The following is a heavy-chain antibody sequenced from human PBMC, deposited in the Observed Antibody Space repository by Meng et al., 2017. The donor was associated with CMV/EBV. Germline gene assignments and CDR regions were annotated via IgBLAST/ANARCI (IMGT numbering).Heavy chain of an antibody. Sequence: GESLKISCAASGFTFSSYAMSWVRQAPGKGLEWVSAISASGGSTYYADSVKGRFTISRDNSKNTLYLQMNSLRAEDTAVYCCAKGGVYSSSWGDYWGQGTLVTVSS. V-gene: IGHV3-23*01. D-gene: IGHD4-11*01. CDR3: AKGGVYSSSWGDY. CDR2: ISASGGST. J-gene: IGHJ4*02. CDR1: GFTFSSYA.